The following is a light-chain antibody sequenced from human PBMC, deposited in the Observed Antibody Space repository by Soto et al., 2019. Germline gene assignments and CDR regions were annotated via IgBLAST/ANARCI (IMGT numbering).Light chain of an antibody. CDR3: VLYMSSGISV. CDR1: SGSVSTTYY. Sequence: QTVVTQEPSFSVSPGGTVTLTCGLSSGSVSTTYYPSWYQQTPGQAPRTLIYSTNTRSSGVPDRFSGSILGNKAALTITGAQADDEADYYCVLYMSSGISVFGGGTKRTVL. CDR2: STN. J-gene: IGLJ3*02. V-gene: IGLV8-61*01.